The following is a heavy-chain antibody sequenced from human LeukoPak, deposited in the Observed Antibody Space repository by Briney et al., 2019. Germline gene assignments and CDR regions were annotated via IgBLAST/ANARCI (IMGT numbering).Heavy chain of an antibody. CDR3: AREGYYDSSGYRMVGAFDI. Sequence: SQTLSLTCAVSGGSISGGGCCWICIRQPPGKGREWDGYLYRSGNYYYNPSLKSRVTISVDRSKNQFSLKLSSVTAADTAVYYCAREGYYDSSGYRMVGAFDIWGQGTMVTVSS. CDR2: LYRSGNY. CDR1: GGSISGGGCC. V-gene: IGHV4-30-2*01. D-gene: IGHD3-22*01. J-gene: IGHJ3*02.